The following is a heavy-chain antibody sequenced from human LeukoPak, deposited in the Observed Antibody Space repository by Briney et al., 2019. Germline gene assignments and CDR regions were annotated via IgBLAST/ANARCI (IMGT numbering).Heavy chain of an antibody. CDR1: GDSIEDYY. CDR3: ARGFGRATNEALDI. CDR2: IYSDGAS. J-gene: IGHJ3*02. V-gene: IGHV4-4*07. Sequence: PSETLSLTCSVSGDSIEDYYWSWIRQPAGKGPEWLGRIYSDGASDYYPSFRSRVTMSVNTSNKQFSLKLRSLTAADTAVYYCARGFGRATNEALDIWGQGTMVTVSS. D-gene: IGHD3-10*01.